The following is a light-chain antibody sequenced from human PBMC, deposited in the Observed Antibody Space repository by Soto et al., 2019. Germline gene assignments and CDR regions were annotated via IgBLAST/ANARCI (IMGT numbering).Light chain of an antibody. V-gene: IGKV1-5*03. J-gene: IGKJ4*01. CDR2: RAS. CDR3: QHYNSYHLT. CDR1: QRISSW. Sequence: DITMPQSPSTLSASVGDRVTITCRASQRISSWLAWYQQKPGKAPKLLIYRASRLESGVPSRFSGSRYGKDFTLNIRSLKQEDFATYSRQHYNSYHLTFGGGTKVEIK.